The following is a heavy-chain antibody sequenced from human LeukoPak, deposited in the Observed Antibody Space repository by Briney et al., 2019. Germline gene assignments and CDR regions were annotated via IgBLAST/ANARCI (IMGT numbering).Heavy chain of an antibody. Sequence: ASVKVPCKASGYTFTSYGISWVRQAPRRGLEWMGWISGYNGDTRYAQDLQGRVTMTTDTSTSTAYMELRSLRSDDTAVYYCARVPYSTVYFDFWGQGTLVTVSS. CDR3: ARVPYSTVYFDF. CDR2: ISGYNGDT. D-gene: IGHD2-15*01. CDR1: GYTFTSYG. J-gene: IGHJ4*02. V-gene: IGHV1-18*01.